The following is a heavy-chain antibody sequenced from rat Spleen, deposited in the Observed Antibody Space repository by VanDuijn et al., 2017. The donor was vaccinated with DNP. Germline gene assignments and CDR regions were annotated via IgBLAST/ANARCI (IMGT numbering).Heavy chain of an antibody. J-gene: IGHJ2*01. CDR3: ARASILRLFDY. D-gene: IGHD1-6*01. Sequence: EVSLVESGGGLVQPGRSLKLSCAASGFSFHDSWMGWVRQAPGKGLEWIGEISPDGTTTTYISLLKEKITISMDNAQNILYLQMNNLGSEDTAIFFCARASILRLFDYWGQGVTVTVSS. V-gene: IGHV4-2*01. CDR2: ISPDGTTT. CDR1: GFSFHDSW.